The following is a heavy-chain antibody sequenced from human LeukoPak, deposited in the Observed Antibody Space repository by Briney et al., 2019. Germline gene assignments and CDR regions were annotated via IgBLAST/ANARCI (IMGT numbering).Heavy chain of an antibody. CDR2: FDPEDGET. Sequence: VSVKVSCKVSGYTLTELSMHWVRQAPGKGLEWMGGFDPEDGETIYAQKFQGRVTMTEDTSTDTAYMELSSLRSEDTAVYYCATAKPNYCTNGVCYTVFDYWGQGTLVTVSS. V-gene: IGHV1-24*01. CDR3: ATAKPNYCTNGVCYTVFDY. J-gene: IGHJ4*02. D-gene: IGHD2-8*01. CDR1: GYTLTELS.